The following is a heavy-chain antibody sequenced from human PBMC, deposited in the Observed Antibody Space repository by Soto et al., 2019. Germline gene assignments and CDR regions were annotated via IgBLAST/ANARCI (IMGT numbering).Heavy chain of an antibody. CDR3: ARELSFDY. CDR1: GFTFSTYW. CDR2: IKEDGSEK. Sequence: GGSLRLSCAASGFTFSTYWMSWVRQAPGKGLEWVANIKEDGSEKYYVDSVKGRFAISRDNARNSLYLQMNSLRAEDTAVYYCARELSFDYWGQGTLVTVSS. J-gene: IGHJ4*02. V-gene: IGHV3-7*01.